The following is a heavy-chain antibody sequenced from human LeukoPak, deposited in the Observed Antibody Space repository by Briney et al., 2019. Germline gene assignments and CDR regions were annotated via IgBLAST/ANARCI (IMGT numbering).Heavy chain of an antibody. J-gene: IGHJ6*03. CDR3: ATQAYYYYYMDV. CDR2: IYYSGST. Sequence: SGTLSLTCTVSGGSISSYYWSWIRQPPGKGLEWIGYIYYSGSTNYNPSLKSRVTISVDTSKNQFSLKLSSVTAADTAVYYCATQAYYYYYMDVWGKGTTVTVSS. V-gene: IGHV4-59*01. CDR1: GGSISSYY.